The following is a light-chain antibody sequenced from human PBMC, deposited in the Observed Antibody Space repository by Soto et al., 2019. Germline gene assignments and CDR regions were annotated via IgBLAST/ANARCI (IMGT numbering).Light chain of an antibody. CDR3: QQYYSIPFT. Sequence: DIVMTQSPDSLAVSLGERATINCKSSQSVLYSSSNKNYLTWYQQKPGQPPKLLIYWASTRESGVPDRFSVSGSGTDFTLTISSLQAEDVAVYYCQQYYSIPFTFGGGTKVQIK. CDR1: QSVLYSSSNKNY. V-gene: IGKV4-1*01. J-gene: IGKJ4*01. CDR2: WAS.